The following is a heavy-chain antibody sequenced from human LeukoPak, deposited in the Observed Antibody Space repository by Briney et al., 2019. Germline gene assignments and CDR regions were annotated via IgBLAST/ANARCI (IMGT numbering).Heavy chain of an antibody. CDR1: GGSICSYY. CDR2: IYYSGST. V-gene: IGHV4-59*08. Sequence: SETLSLTCTVSGGSICSYYWSWIRQPPGKGLEWIGYIYYSGSTNYNPSLKSRVTISVDTSKNQFSLKLSSVTAADTAVYYCARRSGDGKRDAFDIWGQGTMVTVSS. D-gene: IGHD5-24*01. J-gene: IGHJ3*02. CDR3: ARRSGDGKRDAFDI.